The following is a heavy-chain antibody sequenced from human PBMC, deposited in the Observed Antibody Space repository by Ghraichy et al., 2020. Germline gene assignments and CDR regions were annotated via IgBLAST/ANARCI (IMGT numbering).Heavy chain of an antibody. CDR3: GRVIWGTTVTPNYYYMDV. Sequence: GGSLRLSCTVSGFTFSDHYIDWVRQAPGKGLEWIARNRNKAKSYTTEYAASVKGRFTISRDDSTNSLNLQMNSLTTEDTAVYYCGRVIWGTTVTPNYYYMDVWGKGTTVTVSS. CDR1: GFTFSDHY. CDR2: NRNKAKSYTT. V-gene: IGHV3-72*01. J-gene: IGHJ6*03. D-gene: IGHD4-17*01.